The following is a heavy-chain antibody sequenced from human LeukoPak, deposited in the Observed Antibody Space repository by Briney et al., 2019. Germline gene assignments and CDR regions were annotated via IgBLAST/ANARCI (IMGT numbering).Heavy chain of an antibody. J-gene: IGHJ4*02. Sequence: PSETLSLTCTVSGGSISSSSYYWGWIRQPPGKGLEWIGSIYYSGSTYYNPSLKSRLTISVDTSKNQFSLKLSSLTAADTAVYYCARLRRSRLAEFDYWGQGTLVTVSS. CDR3: ARLRRSRLAEFDY. CDR1: GGSISSSSYY. CDR2: IYYSGST. V-gene: IGHV4-39*01. D-gene: IGHD3-3*02.